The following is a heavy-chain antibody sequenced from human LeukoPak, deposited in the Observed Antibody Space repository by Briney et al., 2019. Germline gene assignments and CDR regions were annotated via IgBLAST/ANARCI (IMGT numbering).Heavy chain of an antibody. CDR2: FGGDGKT. V-gene: IGHV3-23*01. CDR1: GFTFSSYG. Sequence: GGSLRLSCAASGFTFSSYGMLWVRQAPGKGPEWVSGFGGDGKTYYAASVKGRFTISRDNFNNMLYLQMNGLRDEDTALYYCAKDLWDWSAMDVWGQGTTVTVSS. CDR3: AKDLWDWSAMDV. J-gene: IGHJ6*02. D-gene: IGHD3/OR15-3a*01.